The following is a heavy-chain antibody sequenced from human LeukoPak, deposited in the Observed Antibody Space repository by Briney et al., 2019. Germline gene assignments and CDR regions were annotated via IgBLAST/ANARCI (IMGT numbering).Heavy chain of an antibody. D-gene: IGHD3-22*01. CDR3: ARQTSSGYFWSAFHI. Sequence: SGTLSLTCGVSGGSISNGNWWSWVRQPPGKGLEGIGEIYHTGSTNYNPSLKSRVTISVDKSKNQFSLKVSSETAAHTAVYYCARQTSSGYFWSAFHIWGQGTMVTVSS. CDR2: IYHTGST. J-gene: IGHJ3*02. V-gene: IGHV4-4*02. CDR1: GGSISNGNW.